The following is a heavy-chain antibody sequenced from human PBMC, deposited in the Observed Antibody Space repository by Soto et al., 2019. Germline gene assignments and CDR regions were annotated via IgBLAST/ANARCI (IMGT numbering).Heavy chain of an antibody. J-gene: IGHJ4*02. CDR3: AKAPVDYVWGSYDY. CDR1: GFTFSSYA. Sequence: EVQLLESGGGLVQPGGSLRLSCAASGFTFSSYAMSWVRQAPGKGLEWVSAISGSGGSTYYADSVKGRFTISRDNSKNTLYLQMYSLRAEDTAVYYCAKAPVDYVWGSYDYWGQGTLVTVSS. V-gene: IGHV3-23*01. CDR2: ISGSGGST. D-gene: IGHD3-16*01.